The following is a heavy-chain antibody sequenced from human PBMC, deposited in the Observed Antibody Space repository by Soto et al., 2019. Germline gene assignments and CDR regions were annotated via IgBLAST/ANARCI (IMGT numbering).Heavy chain of an antibody. CDR1: GFTVSSNH. V-gene: IGHV3-66*01. CDR2: IYSGGNT. CDR3: ARDLYYDSGSYFFAFEI. Sequence: PGGSLRLSCAASGFTVSSNHMSWVRQAPGKGLEWVSIIYSGGNTYYADSVKVRFTISRDNSKNTLYLQMNSLRAEDTAVYYCARDLYYDSGSYFFAFEIWGQGTMVTVSS. D-gene: IGHD3-10*01. J-gene: IGHJ3*02.